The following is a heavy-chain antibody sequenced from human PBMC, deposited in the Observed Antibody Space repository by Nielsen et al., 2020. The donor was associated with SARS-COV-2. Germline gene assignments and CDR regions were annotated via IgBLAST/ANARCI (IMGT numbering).Heavy chain of an antibody. CDR2: MNPNSGNT. CDR3: ATESGTTPYYYMDV. J-gene: IGHJ6*03. D-gene: IGHD1-1*01. V-gene: IGHV1-8*01. CDR1: GYTFTSYD. Sequence: ASVKVSCKASGYTFTSYDINWVRQATGQGLEWMGWMNPNSGNTGYAQKFQGRVTMTRNTSISTAYMELSSLRSEDTAVYYCATESGTTPYYYMDVWGKGTTVTVSS.